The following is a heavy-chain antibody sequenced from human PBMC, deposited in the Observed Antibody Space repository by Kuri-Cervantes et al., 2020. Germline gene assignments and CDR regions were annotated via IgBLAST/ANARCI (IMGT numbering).Heavy chain of an antibody. J-gene: IGHJ4*02. Sequence: ASVKVSCKASGYTFTSYAMNWVRQAPGQGLEWMGWINTNTGNPTYAQGFTGRFVFSLVTSVSTAYLQISSLKAEDTAVYYCARVIPNYYDSSGGMIDYWGQGTLVTVSS. CDR2: INTNTGNP. V-gene: IGHV7-4-1*02. CDR1: GYTFTSYA. CDR3: ARVIPNYYDSSGGMIDY. D-gene: IGHD3-22*01.